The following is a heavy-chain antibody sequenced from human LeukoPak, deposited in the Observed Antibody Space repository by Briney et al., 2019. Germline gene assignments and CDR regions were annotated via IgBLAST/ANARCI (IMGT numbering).Heavy chain of an antibody. Sequence: PSETLSLTCTVSGGSIRSSYYYWSWIRQPPGKGLEWIGYIYYSGSTNYNPSLKSRVTISVDTSKNQFSLKLSSVTAADTAVYYCARGVAKGIYPNPPVRYCSSTSCYRPIWFDPWGQGTLVTVSS. V-gene: IGHV4-61*05. D-gene: IGHD2-2*01. CDR3: ARGVAKGIYPNPPVRYCSSTSCYRPIWFDP. CDR2: IYYSGST. J-gene: IGHJ5*02. CDR1: GGSIRSSYYY.